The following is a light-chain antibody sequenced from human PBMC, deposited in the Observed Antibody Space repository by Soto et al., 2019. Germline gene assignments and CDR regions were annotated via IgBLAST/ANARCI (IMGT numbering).Light chain of an antibody. CDR3: ASWDDSLNGVL. J-gene: IGLJ2*01. CDR1: SFNVGSNT. Sequence: QSVLTQPPSASGTPGQRVTISCSGSSFNVGSNTVNWYQQLPGTAPKLLIYTNNQRPSGVPDRFSGSKSDTSASLAISGLQSEDEADYYCASWDDSLNGVLFGGGTKLTVL. V-gene: IGLV1-44*01. CDR2: TNN.